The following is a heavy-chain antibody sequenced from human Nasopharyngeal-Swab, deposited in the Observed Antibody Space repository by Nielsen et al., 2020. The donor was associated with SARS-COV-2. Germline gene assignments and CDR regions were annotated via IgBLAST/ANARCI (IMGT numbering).Heavy chain of an antibody. CDR1: GFTFDDYG. D-gene: IGHD1-7*01. Sequence: GGSLRLSCGVSGFTFDDYGMYWVRQAPGKGLEWVSGISWNSGSIGYADSVKGRFTISRDNAKNSLYLQMNSLRAEDTALYYCAKDKGSIITGTTYDYWGQGTLVTVSS. J-gene: IGHJ4*02. CDR3: AKDKGSIITGTTYDY. CDR2: ISWNSGSI. V-gene: IGHV3-9*01.